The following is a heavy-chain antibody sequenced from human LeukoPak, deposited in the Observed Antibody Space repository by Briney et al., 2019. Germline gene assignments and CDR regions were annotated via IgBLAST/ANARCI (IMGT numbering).Heavy chain of an antibody. CDR2: INPSGGST. D-gene: IGHD3-10*01. V-gene: IGHV1-46*01. Sequence: ASVKVSCKASGYTFTSYYMHWVRQAPGQGLEWMGIINPSGGSTGYAQKFQGRVTMTRDTSTSTVYMELSSLRSEDTAVYYCARALHLGYFDYWGQGTLVTVSS. J-gene: IGHJ4*02. CDR1: GYTFTSYY. CDR3: ARALHLGYFDY.